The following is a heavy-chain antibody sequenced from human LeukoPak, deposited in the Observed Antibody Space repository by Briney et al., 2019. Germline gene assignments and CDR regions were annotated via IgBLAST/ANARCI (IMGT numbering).Heavy chain of an antibody. CDR2: IIPIFGTA. CDR1: GYTFTGYY. J-gene: IGHJ4*02. Sequence: SVKVSCTASGYTFTGYYMHWVRQAPGQGLEWMGGIIPIFGTANYAQKFQGRVTITADESTSTDYMELSSLRSEDTAVFYCASKTYCSSTSCYAPLDYWGQGTQVTVSS. V-gene: IGHV1-69*13. CDR3: ASKTYCSSTSCYAPLDY. D-gene: IGHD2-2*01.